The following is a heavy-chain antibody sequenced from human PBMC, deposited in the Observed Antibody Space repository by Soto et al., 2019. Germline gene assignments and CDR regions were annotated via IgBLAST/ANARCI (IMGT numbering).Heavy chain of an antibody. D-gene: IGHD1-1*01. CDR3: AREMGTPPTRGLDY. J-gene: IGHJ4*02. Sequence: GGSLRLSCAASGFTFSYHNMNWVRQAPGKGLEWVSYIGNSGTAIYYADSVKGRFTVSRDNAKNSLYLQLNSLSAEDTAVYYCAREMGTPPTRGLDYWGQGILVTGSS. V-gene: IGHV3-48*01. CDR2: IGNSGTAI. CDR1: GFTFSYHN.